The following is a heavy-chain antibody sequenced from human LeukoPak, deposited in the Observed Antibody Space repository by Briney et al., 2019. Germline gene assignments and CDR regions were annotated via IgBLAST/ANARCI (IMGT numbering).Heavy chain of an antibody. V-gene: IGHV5-51*01. CDR1: GYTFSSYW. CDR2: IYPDDSDT. CDR3: ARLAYCSNDVCYSNYYYSMDV. D-gene: IGHD2-8*01. Sequence: ESLKISCKGSGYTFSSYWIGWVRQMPGKGLEWMGIIYPDDSDTRYSPSFQGQVTISADKSISTAYLQWSSLKASDTAMYYCARLAYCSNDVCYSNYYYSMDVWGKGTTVTVSS. J-gene: IGHJ6*03.